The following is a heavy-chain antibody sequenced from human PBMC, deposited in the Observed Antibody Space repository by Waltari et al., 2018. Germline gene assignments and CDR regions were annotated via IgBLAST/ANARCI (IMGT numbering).Heavy chain of an antibody. V-gene: IGHV3-30-3*01. CDR2: ISYDGSNK. CDR1: GFTFSSSA. CDR3: ARGTIVHMLIH. Sequence: QVQLVESGGGWVQPGRSLRLSCAASGFTFSSSAMHWVRQAPGKGLEWVAVISYDGSNKYYADSVKGRFTISRDNSKNTLYLQMNSLRAEDTAVYYCARGTIVHMLIHWGQGTLVTVSS. J-gene: IGHJ4*02. D-gene: IGHD1-26*01.